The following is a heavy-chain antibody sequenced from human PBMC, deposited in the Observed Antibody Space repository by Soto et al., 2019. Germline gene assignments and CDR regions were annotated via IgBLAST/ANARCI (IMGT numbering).Heavy chain of an antibody. J-gene: IGHJ6*02. V-gene: IGHV4-30-4*01. Sequence: SETLSLTCTGSGGSISSGDYYWSWIRQSPGKGLEWIGHIHYSGSTYYNPSLKSRVIISVDTSKNQFSLKLSSVTAADTAVYYCARVDYYYYYGMDVWGQGTTVTVS. CDR3: ARVDYYYYYGMDV. CDR1: GGSISSGDYY. CDR2: IHYSGST.